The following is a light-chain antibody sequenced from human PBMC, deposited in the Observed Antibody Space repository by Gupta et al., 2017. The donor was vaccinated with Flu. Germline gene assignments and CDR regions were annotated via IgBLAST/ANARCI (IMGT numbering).Light chain of an antibody. J-gene: IGKJ3*01. CDR1: QSVSSY. V-gene: IGKV3-11*01. Sequence: EIVLTQSPATLSLSPGERATLSCRASQSVSSYLAWYQQKPGQAPRLLIYDASNRATGIPARFSGSGSGTDFXLTISSXEPEDFAVYYCQQRSNWPPGVTFGXGTKVDIK. CDR2: DAS. CDR3: QQRSNWPPGVT.